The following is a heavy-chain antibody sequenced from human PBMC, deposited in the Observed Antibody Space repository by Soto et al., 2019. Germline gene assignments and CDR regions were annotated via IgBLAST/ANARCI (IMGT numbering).Heavy chain of an antibody. D-gene: IGHD6-19*01. CDR3: AATRVAVAGTPLRG. CDR2: ISGSGGST. V-gene: IGHV3-23*01. Sequence: EVQLLESGGGLVQPGGSLRLSCAASGFTFSSYAMSWVRQAPGKGLEWVSAISGSGGSTYYADSVKGRFTISSDNSKNRLYLQLNSLRAEGTAVYYCAATRVAVAGTPLRGWGQGTLVTVSS. CDR1: GFTFSSYA. J-gene: IGHJ4*02.